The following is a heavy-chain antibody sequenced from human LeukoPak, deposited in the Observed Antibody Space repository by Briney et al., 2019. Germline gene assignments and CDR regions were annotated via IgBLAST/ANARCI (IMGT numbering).Heavy chain of an antibody. Sequence: PGGSLRLSCAASGFTFSTYAMHWVRQAPGKGLEWVAVISYDGSNKYYADSVKGRFTISRDNSKNTLYLQMNSLRAEDTALYYCARARSSGWDYYFDYWGQGTLVTVSS. D-gene: IGHD6-19*01. V-gene: IGHV3-30-3*01. CDR2: ISYDGSNK. CDR3: ARARSSGWDYYFDY. CDR1: GFTFSTYA. J-gene: IGHJ4*02.